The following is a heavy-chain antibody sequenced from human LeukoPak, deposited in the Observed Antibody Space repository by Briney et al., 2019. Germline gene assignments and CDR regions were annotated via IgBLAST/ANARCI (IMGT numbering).Heavy chain of an antibody. Sequence: PGGSLRLSCAASVFTFSSYSMNWVRQAPGKGLEWVSSISSSSSYIYYADSVKGRFTISRDNAKNSLYLQMNSLRAEDTAVYYCARVGIAVAAYEGNYWGQGTLVTVSS. J-gene: IGHJ4*02. V-gene: IGHV3-21*01. CDR3: ARVGIAVAAYEGNY. CDR2: ISSSSSYI. CDR1: VFTFSSYS. D-gene: IGHD6-19*01.